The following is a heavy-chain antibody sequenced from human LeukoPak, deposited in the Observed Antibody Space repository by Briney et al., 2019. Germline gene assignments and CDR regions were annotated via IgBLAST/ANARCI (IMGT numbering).Heavy chain of an antibody. CDR2: IKSKTDGGTT. CDR3: SAGVYGGTLDY. V-gene: IGHV3-15*01. J-gene: IGHJ4*02. CDR1: GFTFSDYY. Sequence: GGSLRLSCATSGFTFSDYYMSWIRQAPGKGLEWGGRIKSKTDGGTTYYAARVKGRFTISRDDSKTPLYLQMNSLKTEDTAVYYCSAGVYGGTLDYWGQGTLVTVSS. D-gene: IGHD4-23*01.